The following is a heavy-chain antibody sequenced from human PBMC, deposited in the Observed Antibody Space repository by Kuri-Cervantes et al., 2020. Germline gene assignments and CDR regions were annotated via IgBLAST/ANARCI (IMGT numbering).Heavy chain of an antibody. V-gene: IGHV4-59*12. CDR1: GGSISSYY. Sequence: SETLSLTCTVSGGSISSYYWSWIRQPPGKGLEWIGYIYYSGSTNYNPSLKSRVTISVDTSKNQFSLKLSSVTAADTAVYYRAREGDYGDYYMDVWGKGTTVTVSS. J-gene: IGHJ6*03. CDR3: AREGDYGDYYMDV. D-gene: IGHD4-17*01. CDR2: IYYSGST.